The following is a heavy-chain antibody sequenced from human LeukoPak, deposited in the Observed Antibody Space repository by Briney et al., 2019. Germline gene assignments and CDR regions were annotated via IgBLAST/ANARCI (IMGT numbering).Heavy chain of an antibody. J-gene: IGHJ4*02. CDR3: VKSPLNLGYCSGGSCHYFDY. V-gene: IGHV3-23*01. CDR2: ISGTGGTT. CDR1: GFTFSSCA. D-gene: IGHD2-15*01. Sequence: GGSLTLSCVASGFTFSSCAMIWVRQTPGKGLEWVSVISGTGGTTYDADSVKGLFTISRDNSKNTLYLQMNSLRAEDTAVYYCVKSPLNLGYCSGGSCHYFDYWGQGTLVTVSS.